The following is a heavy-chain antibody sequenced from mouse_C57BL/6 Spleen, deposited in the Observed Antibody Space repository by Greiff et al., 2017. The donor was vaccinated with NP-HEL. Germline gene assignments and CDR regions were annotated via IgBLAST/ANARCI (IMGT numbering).Heavy chain of an antibody. J-gene: IGHJ4*01. Sequence: VQLKQSGGDLVKPGGSLKLSCAASGFTFSSYGMSWVRQTPDKRLEWVATISSGGSYTYYPDSVKGRFTISRDNAKNTLYLQMSSLKSEDTAMYYCARLPYYGSSYPHYYAMDYWGQGTSVTVSS. CDR1: GFTFSSYG. CDR2: ISSGGSYT. D-gene: IGHD1-1*01. CDR3: ARLPYYGSSYPHYYAMDY. V-gene: IGHV5-6*01.